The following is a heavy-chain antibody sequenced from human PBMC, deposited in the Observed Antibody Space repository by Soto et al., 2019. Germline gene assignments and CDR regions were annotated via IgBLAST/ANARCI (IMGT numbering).Heavy chain of an antibody. J-gene: IGHJ6*02. D-gene: IGHD3-3*01. Sequence: VGSLRLSCADSGFTFSSYWMSWVRQAPGKGLEWVANIKQDGSEKYYVDSVKGRFTISRDNAKNSLYLQMNSLRAEDTAVYYCARDHGLYYDFWSGYRTHYGMDVWGQGTTVTVSS. CDR3: ARDHGLYYDFWSGYRTHYGMDV. CDR1: GFTFSSYW. CDR2: IKQDGSEK. V-gene: IGHV3-7*01.